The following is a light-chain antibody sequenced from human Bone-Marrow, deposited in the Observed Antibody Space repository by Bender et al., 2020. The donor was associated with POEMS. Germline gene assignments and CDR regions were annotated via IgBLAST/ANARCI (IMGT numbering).Light chain of an antibody. J-gene: IGLJ1*01. V-gene: IGLV2-11*01. Sequence: QSALTQPASVSGSPGQSITISCTGTSRDIDHYNYVSWYQQHPGKAPKLMIYDVSKRPSGVPDRFSGSKSGNTASLTISGLQAEDEADYYCCSYGGCYAYHYVFATGTKVTVL. CDR3: CSYGGCYAYHYV. CDR2: DVS. CDR1: SRDIDHYNY.